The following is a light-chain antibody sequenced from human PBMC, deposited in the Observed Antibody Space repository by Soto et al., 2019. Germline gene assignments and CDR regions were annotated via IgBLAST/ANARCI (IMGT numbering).Light chain of an antibody. V-gene: IGKV3-11*01. CDR1: QSVGSY. J-gene: IGKJ1*01. CDR2: DAS. Sequence: EIVSTQSPATLSLSPGEGATLSCRASQSVGSYLAWFQQKPGQAPRLLIYDASNRATGIPARFSGSGSGTDFTLTISSLEPEDFAVYYCQQRSNSPRTFGQGTKVEIK. CDR3: QQRSNSPRT.